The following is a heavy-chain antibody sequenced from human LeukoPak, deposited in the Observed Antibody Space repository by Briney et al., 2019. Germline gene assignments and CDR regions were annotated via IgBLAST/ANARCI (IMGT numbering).Heavy chain of an antibody. CDR2: IYYSGST. CDR1: GGSISSGGYY. J-gene: IGHJ4*02. CDR3: ARAVAGHRGHDH. D-gene: IGHD6-19*01. Sequence: MPSQTLSLTCTVSGGSISSGGYYWIWIRQHPGKGQEWIGHIYYSGSTYYNPSLNSRVILSLDKSKNQFSLKLMSVTAADTAVYFCARAVAGHRGHDHWGQGIRVTVSS. V-gene: IGHV4-31*03.